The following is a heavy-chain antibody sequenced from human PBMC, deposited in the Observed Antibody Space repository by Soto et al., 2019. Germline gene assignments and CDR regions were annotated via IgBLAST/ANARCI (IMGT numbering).Heavy chain of an antibody. V-gene: IGHV3-30-3*01. CDR2: ISSDGSDK. CDR1: GFTFSSYG. J-gene: IGHJ6*02. D-gene: IGHD3-10*01. Sequence: QVQLVESGGGVVQPGRSLRLSCAASGFTFSSYGMHWVRQAPDKGLEWVAVISSDGSDKYYADSVTGRFTISRDTSKNPLNGQWNTMRAQDSALNYCVRDRLYGAGVIAVWGQGTTVTLS. CDR3: VRDRLYGAGVIAV.